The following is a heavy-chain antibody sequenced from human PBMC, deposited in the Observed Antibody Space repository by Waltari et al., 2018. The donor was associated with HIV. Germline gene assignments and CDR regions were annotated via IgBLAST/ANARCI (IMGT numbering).Heavy chain of an antibody. CDR3: ARVVVSTTGRTENDACDI. J-gene: IGHJ3*02. Sequence: QVQLQQWGAGLLKPSETLSLTCAVYGGSFSGYSWRWIRQPPGRGLAWNGEIKHSRSTNNNPFPKSRVTISVDTSKKQLSPQLGSVTAADTAGYYCARVVVSTTGRTENDACDIWGQGTMVTVSS. CDR1: GGSFSGYS. V-gene: IGHV4-34*01. CDR2: IKHSRST. D-gene: IGHD3-22*01.